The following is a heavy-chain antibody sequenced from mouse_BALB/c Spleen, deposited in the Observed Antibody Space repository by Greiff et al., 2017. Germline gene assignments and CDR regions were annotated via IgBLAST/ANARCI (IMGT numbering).Heavy chain of an antibody. CDR1: GYTFTSYC. J-gene: IGHJ4*01. CDR3: ARWDDGYYEAMDY. Sequence: VQLQQPGAELVKPGASVKLSCKASGYTFTSYCMHWVKQRPGQGLEWIGEINPSNGRTNYNEKFKSKATLTVDKSSSTAYMQLSSLTSEDSAVYYCARWDDGYYEAMDYWGQGTSVTVSS. D-gene: IGHD2-3*01. V-gene: IGHV1S81*02. CDR2: INPSNGRT.